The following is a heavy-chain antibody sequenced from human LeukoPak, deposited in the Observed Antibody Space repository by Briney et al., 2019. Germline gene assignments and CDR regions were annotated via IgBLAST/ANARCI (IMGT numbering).Heavy chain of an antibody. D-gene: IGHD1-26*01. CDR1: GFTFSSYG. Sequence: PGGSLRLSCAASGFTFSSYGMHWVRQAPGKGLEWVAVIWYDGSNKYYADSVKGRFTISRDNSKNTLYLQMNSLRAEDTAVYYCAKVVEERSEYFQHWGQGTLVTVSS. CDR2: IWYDGSNK. J-gene: IGHJ1*01. CDR3: AKVVEERSEYFQH. V-gene: IGHV3-30*02.